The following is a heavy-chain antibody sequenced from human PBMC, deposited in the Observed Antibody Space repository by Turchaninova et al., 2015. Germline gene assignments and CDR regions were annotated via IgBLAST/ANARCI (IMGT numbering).Heavy chain of an antibody. V-gene: IGHV2-5*02. J-gene: IGHJ4*02. CDR2: IYWDVAK. Sequence: QITLKESGPTLVKPTQTPTLTCTFSGFSLNTTGAGVGWIRQPPGKALQWLSLIYWDVAKRYSPALKSSRTITNDTSKNQVVLTMTNMDPGDTATYYCAHRFAETGVDFGYWSQGTLVTVSS. CDR1: GFSLNTTGAG. CDR3: AHRFAETGVDFGY. D-gene: IGHD3-10*01.